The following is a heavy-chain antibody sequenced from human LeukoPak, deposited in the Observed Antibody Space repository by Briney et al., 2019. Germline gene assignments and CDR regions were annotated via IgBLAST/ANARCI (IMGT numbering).Heavy chain of an antibody. J-gene: IGHJ4*02. V-gene: IGHV3-23*01. CDR3: AKLPVSYSSGWSNFDY. Sequence: PGGSLRLSCAASGFTFSSYAMSWVRQTPGKGLEWVSGISYNGGSTYYADSVKGRFAIYRDNSKNTLFLQMNSLRAEDTAVYYCAKLPVSYSSGWSNFDYWGQGTLVTVSP. CDR2: ISYNGGST. CDR1: GFTFSSYA. D-gene: IGHD6-19*01.